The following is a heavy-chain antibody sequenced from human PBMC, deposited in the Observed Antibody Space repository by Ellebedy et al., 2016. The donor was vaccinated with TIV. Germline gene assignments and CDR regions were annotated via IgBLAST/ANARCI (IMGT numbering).Heavy chain of an antibody. Sequence: PGGSLRLSCAASGFTFSRNAMTWVRQAPGKGLQWVSTITGTGVNTYSAVSVKGRFTISRDNSNNLLFLLMKNLRAEDPAIYYCVKEEYENGMDVWGQGTTVTVSS. CDR3: VKEEYENGMDV. D-gene: IGHD6-6*01. CDR1: GFTFSRNA. CDR2: ITGTGVNT. V-gene: IGHV3-23*01. J-gene: IGHJ6*02.